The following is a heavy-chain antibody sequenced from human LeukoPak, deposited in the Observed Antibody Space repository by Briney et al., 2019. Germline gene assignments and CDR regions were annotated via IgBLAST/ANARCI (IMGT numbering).Heavy chain of an antibody. J-gene: IGHJ6*03. Sequence: PGGSLRLSCAASGFTFSSYWMHWVRQAPGKGLVWVSRINSDGSSTSYADSVKGRFTISRDNAKNTLYLQMNSLRAEDTAVYYCARREGYCSGGSCYSRYYYYMDVWGKGTTVTIFS. V-gene: IGHV3-74*01. CDR1: GFTFSSYW. CDR3: ARREGYCSGGSCYSRYYYYMDV. CDR2: INSDGSST. D-gene: IGHD2-15*01.